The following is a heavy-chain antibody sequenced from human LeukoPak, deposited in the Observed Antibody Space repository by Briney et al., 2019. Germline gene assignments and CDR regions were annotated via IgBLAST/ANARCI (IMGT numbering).Heavy chain of an antibody. CDR2: IYYSGST. V-gene: IGHV4-59*12. CDR1: GGSISSYY. D-gene: IGHD3-3*01. Sequence: PSETLSLTCTVSGGSISSYYWSWIRQPPGKGLEWIGYIYYSGSTNYKPSLKSRVTISVDTSKNQFSLKLSSVTAADTAVYYCARDRRGDYDFWSGYYDRDNWFDPWGQGTLVTVSS. J-gene: IGHJ5*02. CDR3: ARDRRGDYDFWSGYYDRDNWFDP.